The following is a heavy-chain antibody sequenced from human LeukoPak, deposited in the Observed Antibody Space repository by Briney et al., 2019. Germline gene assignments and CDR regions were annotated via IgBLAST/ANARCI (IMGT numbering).Heavy chain of an antibody. CDR1: GGSFSSYY. CDR2: IYYSGST. J-gene: IGHJ4*02. V-gene: IGHV4-59*12. CDR3: ARELSYYYDSSGYYQGYFDY. Sequence: SETLSLTCTVSGGSFSSYYRSWIRQPPGKGLEWIGYIYYSGSTNYNPSLKSRVTISVDTSKNQFSLKLSSVTAADTAVYYCARELSYYYDSSGYYQGYFDYWGQGTLVTVSS. D-gene: IGHD3-22*01.